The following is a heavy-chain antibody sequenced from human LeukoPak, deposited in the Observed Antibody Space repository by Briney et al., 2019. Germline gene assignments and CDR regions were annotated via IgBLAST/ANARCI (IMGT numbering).Heavy chain of an antibody. CDR2: IYYSGST. D-gene: IGHD3-22*01. Sequence: SETLSLTCTVSGGSISSYYWSWIRQPPGKGLEWIGYIYYSGSTNYNPSLKSRVTISVDTSKNQFSLKPSSVTAADTAVYYCASTYDSSEGWFDPWGQGTLVTVSS. CDR3: ASTYDSSEGWFDP. J-gene: IGHJ5*02. V-gene: IGHV4-59*01. CDR1: GGSISSYY.